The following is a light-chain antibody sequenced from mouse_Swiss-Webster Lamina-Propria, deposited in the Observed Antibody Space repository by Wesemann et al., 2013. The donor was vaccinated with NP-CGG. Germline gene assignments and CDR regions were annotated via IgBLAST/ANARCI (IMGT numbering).Light chain of an antibody. CDR3: QQRSSYPPT. V-gene: IGKV4-68*01. Sequence: QIVLTQSPALMSASPGEKVTMTCSASSSVSYMYWYQQKPRSSPKPWIYLTSNLASGVPARFSGSGSGTSYSLTISRMEAEDAATYYCQQRSSYPPTFGSGTKLEIK. J-gene: IGKJ4*01. CDR2: LTS. CDR1: SSVSY.